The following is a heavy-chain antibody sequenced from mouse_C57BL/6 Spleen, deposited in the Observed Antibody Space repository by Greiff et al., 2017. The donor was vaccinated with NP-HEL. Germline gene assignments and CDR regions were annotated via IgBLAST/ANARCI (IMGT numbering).Heavy chain of an antibody. V-gene: IGHV2-5*01. Sequence: QVQLQQSGPGLVQPSQSLSITCTVSGFSLTSYGVHWVRQSPGKGLEWLGVIWRGGSTDYNAAFMSRLSITKDNSKSQVFFKMNSLQADDSAIYYCDKGDYYYGSRYWYFDVWGTGTTVTVSS. CDR2: IWRGGST. CDR3: DKGDYYYGSRYWYFDV. J-gene: IGHJ1*03. CDR1: GFSLTSYG. D-gene: IGHD1-1*01.